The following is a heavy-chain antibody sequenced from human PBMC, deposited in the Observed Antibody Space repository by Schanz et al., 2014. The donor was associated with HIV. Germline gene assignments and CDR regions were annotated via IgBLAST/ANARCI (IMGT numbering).Heavy chain of an antibody. D-gene: IGHD3-16*01. Sequence: VQLVESGGGWVQPGRSLRLSCTASGFSFDDCAMHWVRQAPGKGLEGVSGISWSGKNTGYADSVKGRFTISRDNAKNTLYLQMNSLRAEDTALYYCAKEMVSRYYGDAFNIWGQGTMVTVSS. V-gene: IGHV3-9*01. CDR2: ISWSGKNT. CDR1: GFSFDDCA. J-gene: IGHJ3*02. CDR3: AKEMVSRYYGDAFNI.